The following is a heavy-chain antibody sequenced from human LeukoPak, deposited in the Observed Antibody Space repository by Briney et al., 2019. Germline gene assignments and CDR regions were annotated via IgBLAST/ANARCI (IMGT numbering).Heavy chain of an antibody. CDR2: ISGSGGST. CDR1: GFTFSSYA. J-gene: IGHJ4*02. V-gene: IGHV3-23*01. Sequence: GGSLRLSCAASGFTFSSYAMSWVRQAPGKGLEWVSVISGSGGSTYYADSVKGRFTISRDNSKNTLYLQMNSLRAEDTAVYYCAKDPPYSSSWHLFDYWGQGTLVTVSS. CDR3: AKDPPYSSSWHLFDY. D-gene: IGHD6-13*01.